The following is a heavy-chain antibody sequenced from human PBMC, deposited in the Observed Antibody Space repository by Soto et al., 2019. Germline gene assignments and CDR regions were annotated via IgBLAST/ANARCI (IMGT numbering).Heavy chain of an antibody. CDR2: IKSESDGGTT. V-gene: IGHV3-15*01. D-gene: IGHD4-17*01. CDR3: TTEGVRGYGDHELGY. J-gene: IGHJ4*02. Sequence: EVQLVESGGGLGKPGGSLRVSCEASGFTFSKAWMTWVRQAPGMGLEWIGRIKSESDGGTTDYAAPMKGRCSISRDDSKNTLYLQINRLKTEDTGVYFCTTEGVRGYGDHELGYWGQGSLVTVSS. CDR1: GFTFSKAW.